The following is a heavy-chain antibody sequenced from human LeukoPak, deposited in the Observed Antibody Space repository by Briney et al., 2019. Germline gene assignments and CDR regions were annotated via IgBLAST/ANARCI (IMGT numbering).Heavy chain of an antibody. J-gene: IGHJ4*02. V-gene: IGHV1-69*05. D-gene: IGHD2-2*01. CDR1: GGTFSRYA. CDR2: IIPIFGTA. CDR3: AVKNYCSSTSCSNQGFDY. Sequence: ASVKVSCKASGGTFSRYAISWVRQAPGQGLEWMGGIIPIFGTANYAQKFQGRVTITTDESTSTAYMELSSLRSEDTAVYYCAVKNYCSSTSCSNQGFDYWGQGTLVTVSS.